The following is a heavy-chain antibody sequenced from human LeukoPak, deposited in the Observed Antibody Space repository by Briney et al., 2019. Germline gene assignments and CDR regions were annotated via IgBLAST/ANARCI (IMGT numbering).Heavy chain of an antibody. CDR1: GGSISSGGYY. D-gene: IGHD2-2*01. V-gene: IGHV4-31*03. CDR2: IYYSGST. CDR3: ARERRGERGVCSSASCPGHFDY. J-gene: IGHJ4*02. Sequence: SETLSLTCTVSGGSISSGGYYWSWIRQHPGKGLEWIGYIYYSGSTYYNPSLKSRVTISVDTSKNQFSLKLSSVTAADTAVYYCARERRGERGVCSSASCPGHFDYWGQGTLVTVSS.